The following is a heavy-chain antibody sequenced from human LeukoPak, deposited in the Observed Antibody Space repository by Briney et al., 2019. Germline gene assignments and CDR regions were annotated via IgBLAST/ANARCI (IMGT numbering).Heavy chain of an antibody. Sequence: PGGSLRLSCAASGFTFSNYFMGWVRQAPGKGLEWVAVISYDGSNKYYADSVKGRFTISRDNSKNTLYLQMNSLRAEDTAVYYCARSEYSSSGDYWGQGTLVTVSS. CDR1: GFTFSNYF. V-gene: IGHV3-30*03. CDR3: ARSEYSSSGDY. J-gene: IGHJ4*02. D-gene: IGHD6-6*01. CDR2: ISYDGSNK.